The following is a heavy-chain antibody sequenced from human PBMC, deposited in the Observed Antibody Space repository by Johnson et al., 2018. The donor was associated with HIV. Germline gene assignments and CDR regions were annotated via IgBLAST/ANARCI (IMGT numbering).Heavy chain of an antibody. J-gene: IGHJ3*02. CDR1: GFTFSSSW. Sequence: VQLVESGGGLVQPGGSLRLSCAASGFTFSSSWMHWVCQAPEKGLEWVADIKGDGSNKYYADSVKGRFTISRDNSKNTLYLQMNSLRAEDTAVYYCARAHDAFDIWGQGTMVTVSS. CDR3: ARAHDAFDI. CDR2: IKGDGSNK. V-gene: IGHV3-52*01.